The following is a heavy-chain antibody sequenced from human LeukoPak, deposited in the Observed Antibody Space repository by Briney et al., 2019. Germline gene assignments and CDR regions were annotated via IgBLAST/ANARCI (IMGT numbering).Heavy chain of an antibody. CDR1: GFTFSSYS. CDR3: AKSHHVTAIDY. CDR2: ISGSGGST. Sequence: GGSLRLSCAASGFTFSSYSMNWVRQAPGKGLEWVSAISGSGGSTYYAGSVKGRFTISRDNSKNTLYLQMNSLRADDTAVYYCAKSHHVTAIDYWGQGTLVTVSS. J-gene: IGHJ4*02. V-gene: IGHV3-23*01. D-gene: IGHD2-21*02.